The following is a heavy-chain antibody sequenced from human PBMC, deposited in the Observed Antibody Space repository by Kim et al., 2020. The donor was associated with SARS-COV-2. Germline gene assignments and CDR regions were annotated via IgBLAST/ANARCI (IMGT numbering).Heavy chain of an antibody. V-gene: IGHV3-23*01. CDR2: INAGGGT. CDR1: GFTFSNYG. CDR3: WKRTTITASVYYY. Sequence: GGSLRLSCAASGFTFSNYGLSWVRQAPGKGLEWVADINAGGGTYYSDALQGRCTISRDNYKNTPMLVLNNRMTDDTAVDYYWKRTTITASVYYY. D-gene: IGHD4-4*01. J-gene: IGHJ6*01.